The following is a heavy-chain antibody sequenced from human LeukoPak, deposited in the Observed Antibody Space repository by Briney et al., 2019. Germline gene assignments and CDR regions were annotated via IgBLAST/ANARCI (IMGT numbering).Heavy chain of an antibody. CDR3: ARVRCSGGSCYSDY. CDR1: GGSFSGYY. D-gene: IGHD2-15*01. CDR2: INHSGST. Sequence: SETLSLTCAVYGGSFSGYYWSWIRQPPGKGLEWIGEINHSGSTNYNPSLKSRVTISVDTSKNQFSLKLSSVTAADTAVYYCARVRCSGGSCYSDYWGQGTLVTVSS. J-gene: IGHJ4*02. V-gene: IGHV4-34*01.